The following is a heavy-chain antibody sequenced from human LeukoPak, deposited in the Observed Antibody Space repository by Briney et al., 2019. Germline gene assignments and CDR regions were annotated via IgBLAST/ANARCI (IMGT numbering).Heavy chain of an antibody. CDR3: AKTLYYYDSSDSFDY. J-gene: IGHJ4*02. V-gene: IGHV3-23*01. CDR1: GFTFSSYA. Sequence: PGGSLRLSCAASGFTFSSYAMSWVRQAPGKGLEWVSAFSGSGGSTYYADSVKGRFTISRDNSKNTLYLQMNSLRAEDTAVYYCAKTLYYYDSSDSFDYWGQGTLVTVSS. D-gene: IGHD3-22*01. CDR2: FSGSGGST.